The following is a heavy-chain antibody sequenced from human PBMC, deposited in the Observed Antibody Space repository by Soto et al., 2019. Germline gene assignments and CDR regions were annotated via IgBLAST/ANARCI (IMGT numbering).Heavy chain of an antibody. D-gene: IGHD2-2*01. CDR1: GGTFSRYA. V-gene: IGHV1-69*13. Sequence: SVKVSCKASGGTFSRYAISWVRQAPGQGLEWMGGIIPTFGTANYAQKFQGRVTITADESTSTAYMELSSLRSEDTAVYYCARAYCISTSSYAGDLTNYYDYGMDVWG. J-gene: IGHJ6*02. CDR2: IIPTFGTA. CDR3: ARAYCISTSSYAGDLTNYYDYGMDV.